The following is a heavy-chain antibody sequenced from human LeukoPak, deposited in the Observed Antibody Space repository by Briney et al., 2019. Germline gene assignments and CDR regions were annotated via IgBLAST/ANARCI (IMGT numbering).Heavy chain of an antibody. J-gene: IGHJ4*02. CDR1: GFTFSRYW. CDR2: INTDGSST. D-gene: IGHD3-22*01. CDR3: ARDLDYYDSSAYHSGAL. V-gene: IGHV3-74*03. Sequence: AGGSLRLSCAASGFTFSRYWMHWVRQAPGKGLVWVSRINTDGSSTTYADSVKGRFTISRDNAKNTLFLQMNSLRAEDTAVYYCARDLDYYDSSAYHSGALWGQGTLVTVSS.